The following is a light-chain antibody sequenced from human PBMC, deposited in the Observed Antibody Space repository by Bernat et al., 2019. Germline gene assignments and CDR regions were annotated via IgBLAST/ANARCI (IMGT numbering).Light chain of an antibody. V-gene: IGLV2-8*01. CDR3: SSYAGSNNYV. CDR2: EVS. Sequence: QSALTQPPSASGSPGQSVTISCTGTSSDVGGYNYVSWYQQHPDKAPKLIISEVSKRPSGVPDRFSGSKSGNTASLTVSGLQAVDEADYYCSSYAGSNNYVFGTGTKVTV. J-gene: IGLJ1*01. CDR1: SSDVGGYNY.